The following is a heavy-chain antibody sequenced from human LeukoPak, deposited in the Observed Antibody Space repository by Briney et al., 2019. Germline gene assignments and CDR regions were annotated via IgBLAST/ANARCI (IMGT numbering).Heavy chain of an antibody. V-gene: IGHV4-31*03. D-gene: IGHD2-21*01. J-gene: IGHJ6*02. CDR2: LYYTGTT. Sequence: PSQTLSLTCTVSGGAISRGGYYWSWIRQHPGKGLEWIGYLYYTGTTYYNPSLKSRIIISVDTSKTQFSLRLSSVSAADTVIYYCARDLGVRGMDVWGQGTTGTVSS. CDR3: ARDLGVRGMDV. CDR1: GGAISRGGYY.